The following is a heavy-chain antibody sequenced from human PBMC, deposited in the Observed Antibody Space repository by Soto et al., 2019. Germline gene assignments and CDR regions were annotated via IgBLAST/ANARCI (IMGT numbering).Heavy chain of an antibody. D-gene: IGHD5-18*01. Sequence: VGSLRLSCEASGNTFSNYAMTWVRQAPGKGLEWVSAISGSGGSTYYAGSVKGRFTISRDNSKNTLFLHMNSLRAEDTAIYYCAKAPASSLTASRPFDEWGQGILVTVS. V-gene: IGHV3-23*01. J-gene: IGHJ4*02. CDR2: ISGSGGST. CDR1: GNTFSNYA. CDR3: AKAPASSLTASRPFDE.